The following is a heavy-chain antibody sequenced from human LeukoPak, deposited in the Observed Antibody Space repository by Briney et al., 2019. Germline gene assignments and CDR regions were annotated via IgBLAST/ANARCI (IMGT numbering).Heavy chain of an antibody. D-gene: IGHD5-18*01. CDR1: GFTFSNAW. CDR2: IKSKTDGGTT. V-gene: IGHV3-15*01. CDR3: ARDWGYSYGLESIFDY. Sequence: GGSLRLSCAASGFTFSNAWMSWVRQAPGKGLEWVGRIKSKTDGGTTDYAAPVKGRFTISRDDSKNTLYLQMNSLKTEDTAVYYCARDWGYSYGLESIFDYWGQGTLVTVSS. J-gene: IGHJ4*02.